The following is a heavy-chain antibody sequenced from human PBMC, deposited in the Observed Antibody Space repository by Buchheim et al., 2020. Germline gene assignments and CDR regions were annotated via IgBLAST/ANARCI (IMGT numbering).Heavy chain of an antibody. CDR1: GFTFSSYW. Sequence: EVQLVDSGGGLVQPGGSLRLSCAASGFTFSSYWMSWVRQAPGKGPEWVANIKRDGSEKYSVDSVKGRFTIPRDNAKNSLYLQMNSLRDEDTAVYYCAKYEGYDYGPFDSWGQGTL. CDR2: IKRDGSEK. V-gene: IGHV3-7*03. D-gene: IGHD5-18*01. CDR3: AKYEGYDYGPFDS. J-gene: IGHJ4*02.